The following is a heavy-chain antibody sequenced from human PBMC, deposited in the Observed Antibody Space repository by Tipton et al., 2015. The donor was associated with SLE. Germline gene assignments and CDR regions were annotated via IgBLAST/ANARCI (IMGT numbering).Heavy chain of an antibody. V-gene: IGHV4-34*01. CDR3: ASAPGGSSWYGAFDI. Sequence: TLSLTCAVYGGSFSGYYWSWIRQPPGKGLEWIGEINHSGSTNYNPSLKSRVTISVDTSKNQFSLKLSSVTAADTAVYYCASAPGGSSWYGAFDIWGQGTMVTVSS. D-gene: IGHD6-13*01. CDR2: INHSGST. CDR1: GGSFSGYY. J-gene: IGHJ3*02.